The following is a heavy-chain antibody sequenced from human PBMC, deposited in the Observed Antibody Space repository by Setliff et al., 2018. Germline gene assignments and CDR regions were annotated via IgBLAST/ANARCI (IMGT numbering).Heavy chain of an antibody. Sequence: GESLKISCAASGFNLSMSVMHWGRRAPGKGLEWVAVMEIDGSDKNYADSVKGRFTISRDNAKNTLYLQMNSLRDEDTAVYYCARTYCSDTSCYDYYYYMDVWGKGTTVTVSS. CDR2: MEIDGSDK. J-gene: IGHJ6*03. CDR1: GFNLSMSV. D-gene: IGHD2-2*01. CDR3: ARTYCSDTSCYDYYYYMDV. V-gene: IGHV3-30*16.